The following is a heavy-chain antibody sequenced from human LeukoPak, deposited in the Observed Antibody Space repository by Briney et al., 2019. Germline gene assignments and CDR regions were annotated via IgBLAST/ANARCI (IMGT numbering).Heavy chain of an antibody. CDR3: ASVERITMIVVVDDAFDI. CDR2: TYYRSKWYN. V-gene: IGHV6-1*01. D-gene: IGHD3-22*01. CDR1: GDSVSSNSAA. J-gene: IGHJ3*02. Sequence: SQTLSLTCAISGDSVSSNSAAWNWIRQSPSRGLEWLGRTYYRSKWYNDYAVSVKSRITINPDTSKNQFSLKLSSVTAADTAVYYCASVERITMIVVVDDAFDIWGQGTMVTVSS.